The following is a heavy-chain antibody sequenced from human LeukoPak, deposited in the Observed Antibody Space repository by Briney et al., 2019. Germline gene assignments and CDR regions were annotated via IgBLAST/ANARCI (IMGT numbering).Heavy chain of an antibody. Sequence: GGSLRLSCAASGFTFSSYAMSWVRLAPGEGLEWVSTISGSDGSTYYAASVKGRFTIPRDNSKNTLYLQMNSLRADDTAVYYCTKEWYYYGSGFFPFFDSWGQGTLVTVSS. CDR3: TKEWYYYGSGFFPFFDS. CDR1: GFTFSSYA. J-gene: IGHJ4*02. V-gene: IGHV3-23*01. CDR2: ISGSDGST. D-gene: IGHD3-22*01.